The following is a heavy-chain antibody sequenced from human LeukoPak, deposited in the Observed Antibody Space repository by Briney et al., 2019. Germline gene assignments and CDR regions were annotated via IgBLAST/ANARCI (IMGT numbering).Heavy chain of an antibody. J-gene: IGHJ4*02. CDR3: ARGAPGY. V-gene: IGHV4-59*04. Sequence: MTSETLSLTCTVSGGSISSYYWGWIRQPPGKGLEWIGNIYYSGKVYYNWSLKSRVTMSVDTSKNQFSLTLRSVTAADTAVYYCARGAPGYWGQGTLVTVSS. CDR2: IYYSGKV. CDR1: GGSISSYY.